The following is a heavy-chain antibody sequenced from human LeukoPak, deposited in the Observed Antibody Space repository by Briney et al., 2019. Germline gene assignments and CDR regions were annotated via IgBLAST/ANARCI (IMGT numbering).Heavy chain of an antibody. J-gene: IGHJ5*02. CDR2: IVVGSGNT. Sequence: GTSVKVSCKASGFTFTSSAVQWVRQARGQRLEWIGWIVVGSGNTNYAQKFQERVTITRDMSTSTAYMGLSSLRSEDTAVYYCAAESGDILTAIDPWGQGTLVTVSS. D-gene: IGHD3-9*01. V-gene: IGHV1-58*01. CDR1: GFTFTSSA. CDR3: AAESGDILTAIDP.